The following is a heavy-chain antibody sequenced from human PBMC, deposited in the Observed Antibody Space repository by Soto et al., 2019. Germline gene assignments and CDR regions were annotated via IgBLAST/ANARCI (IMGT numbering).Heavy chain of an antibody. V-gene: IGHV4-34*01. CDR3: ARGQRFLEWLVYYYYYYGMDV. D-gene: IGHD3-3*01. CDR2: INHSGST. J-gene: IGHJ6*02. CDR1: GGSFSGYY. Sequence: QVQLQQWGAGLLKPSETLSLTCAVYGGSFSGYYWSWIRQPPGKGLEWIGEINHSGSTNYNPSLKRRVTISVDTSKNQFSLKLSSVTAADTAVYYCARGQRFLEWLVYYYYYYGMDVWGQGTTVTVSS.